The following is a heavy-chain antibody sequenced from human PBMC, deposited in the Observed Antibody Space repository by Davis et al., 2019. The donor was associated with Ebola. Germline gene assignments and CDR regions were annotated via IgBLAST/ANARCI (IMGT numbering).Heavy chain of an antibody. CDR1: GFTFSSYA. Sequence: GESLKISCAASGFTFSSYAMSWIRQAPGKGLEWVSYITSGGTIYYADSVKGRFTISRDNAKNSLYLQMISLRAEDTAVYYCARTDYHYGLDVWGKGATVTVSP. V-gene: IGHV3-11*01. CDR2: ITSGGTI. J-gene: IGHJ6*04. CDR3: ARTDYHYGLDV.